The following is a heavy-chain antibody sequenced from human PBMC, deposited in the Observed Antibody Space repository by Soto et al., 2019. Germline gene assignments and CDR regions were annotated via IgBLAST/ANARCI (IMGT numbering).Heavy chain of an antibody. D-gene: IGHD3-22*01. CDR2: INPSGGST. J-gene: IGHJ4*02. CDR1: GYIFSNFY. CDR3: ARADYYGSSGYHLDY. V-gene: IGHV1-46*04. Sequence: ASVKVSCKASGYIFSNFYIHWVRQAPGQGLEWMGIINPSGGSTSYAQKLQGRVTLTRDTSTSTVYMELSSLRSEYTAVYYCARADYYGSSGYHLDYWGQGTLVTVSS.